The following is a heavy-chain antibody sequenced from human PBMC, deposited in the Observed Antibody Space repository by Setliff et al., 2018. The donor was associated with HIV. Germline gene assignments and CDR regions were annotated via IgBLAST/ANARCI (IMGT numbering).Heavy chain of an antibody. CDR2: IYPGDSVT. CDR3: TRRRRAPGTEDLEAH. J-gene: IGHJ4*02. V-gene: IGHV5-51*01. CDR1: GYSFTSYW. D-gene: IGHD3-3*01. Sequence: PGESLKISCKGSGYSFTSYWIGWVRQMPGKGLEWMGIIYPGDSVTRYGPSFQGQVSISADRSITTAYLQWSSLKASDTAIYYCTRRRRAPGTEDLEAHWGQGTLVTVSS.